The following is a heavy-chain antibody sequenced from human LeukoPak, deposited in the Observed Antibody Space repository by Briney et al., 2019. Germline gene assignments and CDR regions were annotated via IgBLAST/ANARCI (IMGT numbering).Heavy chain of an antibody. J-gene: IGHJ4*02. CDR2: ISYDGSTK. Sequence: PGRSLRLSCAASGFILSSYGLHWVRQAPGKGLEWVAVISYDGSTKYYADSVKGRLTISRVNSRNTLYLQMNSLRAEDTAVYYCAKEACGGSCSSDYFDYWGQGTLVTVSS. CDR3: AKEACGGSCSSDYFDY. D-gene: IGHD2-15*01. V-gene: IGHV3-30*18. CDR1: GFILSSYG.